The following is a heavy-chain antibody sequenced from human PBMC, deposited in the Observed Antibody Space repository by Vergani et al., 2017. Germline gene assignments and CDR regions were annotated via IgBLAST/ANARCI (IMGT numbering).Heavy chain of an antibody. Sequence: QVQLVQSGAEVKKPGASVKVSCKASGYTFTGYYMHWVRQAPGQGLEWMGGIIPIFGTANYAQKFQGRVTITADESTSTAYMELSSLRSEDTAVYYCARGGSYLFARQLDYWGQGTLVTVSS. D-gene: IGHD1-26*01. CDR2: IIPIFGTA. V-gene: IGHV1-69*01. CDR1: GYTFTGYY. CDR3: ARGGSYLFARQLDY. J-gene: IGHJ4*02.